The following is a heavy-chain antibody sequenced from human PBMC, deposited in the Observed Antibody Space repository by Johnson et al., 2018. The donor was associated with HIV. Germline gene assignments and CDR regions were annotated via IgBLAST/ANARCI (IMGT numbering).Heavy chain of an antibody. CDR2: ISYDGSNK. Sequence: QVQLVESGGGVVQPGRSLRLSCAASGFTFSSYAMHWVRQAPGKGLEWVAVISYDGSNKYYADSVKGRFTICRDHTKHSLYLQMNSLRPEDTAVYYCARPQVAAAGRVVGNVESGDDAFDIWGQGTMVTVSS. CDR1: GFTFSSYA. J-gene: IGHJ3*02. V-gene: IGHV3-30-3*01. D-gene: IGHD6-13*01. CDR3: ARPQVAAAGRVVGNVESGDDAFDI.